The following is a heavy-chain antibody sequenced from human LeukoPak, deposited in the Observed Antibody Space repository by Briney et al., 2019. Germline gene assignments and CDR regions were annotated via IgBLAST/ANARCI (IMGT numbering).Heavy chain of an antibody. V-gene: IGHV4-38-2*01. D-gene: IGHD6-13*01. CDR1: GFTFSSYA. CDR3: ARGSTSSNFDP. Sequence: GSLRLSCAASGFTFSSYAMSWVRQAPGKGLEWIGSIYYSGSTYYNPSLKSRVTISVDTSKNQFSLKLSSVTAADTAVYYCARGSTSSNFDPWGQGTLVTVSS. CDR2: IYYSGST. J-gene: IGHJ5*02.